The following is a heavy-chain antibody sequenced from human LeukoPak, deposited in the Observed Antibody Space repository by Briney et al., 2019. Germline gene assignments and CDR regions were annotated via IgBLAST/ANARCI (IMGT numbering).Heavy chain of an antibody. CDR2: MNEYSTTI. V-gene: IGHV3-74*01. D-gene: IGHD1-14*01. CDR1: GFPFNSFW. Sequence: GGPLRLSCAASGFPFNSFWMHWVRQAPGKGLVWVSDMNEYSTTIRYADSVKGRLTISRDNAKSILYLQMNNLRAEDTAMYFCARGGVNPVDHWGQGTLVTVSS. CDR3: ARGGVNPVDH. J-gene: IGHJ4*02.